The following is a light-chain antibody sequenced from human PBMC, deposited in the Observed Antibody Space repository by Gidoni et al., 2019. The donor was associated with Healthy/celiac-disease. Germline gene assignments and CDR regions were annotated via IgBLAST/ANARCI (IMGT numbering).Light chain of an antibody. CDR3: QQYGGSPPRLT. V-gene: IGKV3-20*01. Sequence: DIVLTQSPGTLSLSPGERATLSCRASQSVSNSYLAWYQQKPGQAPSLLIYGASSRATGIPDRFSGSGSGTDFTLTIGRLDPEDFAMYYCQQYGGSPPRLTFGGGTKVEI. J-gene: IGKJ4*01. CDR2: GAS. CDR1: QSVSNSY.